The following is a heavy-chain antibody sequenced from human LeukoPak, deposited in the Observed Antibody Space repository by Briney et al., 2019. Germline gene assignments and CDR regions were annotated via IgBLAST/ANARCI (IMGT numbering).Heavy chain of an antibody. CDR3: AREQRIRHCSEGVCTEGYYCDY. D-gene: IGHD2-15*01. CDR2: LSRGGSTT. J-gene: IGHJ4*02. CDR1: GLAFNMFA. Sequence: GGSLRLSCAGTGLAFNMFAIDWVRQAPGRGLEWVSGLSRGGSTTNYADSVKGRFTISRDTSQSAVFLQMHSLRPEDTAVYYCAREQRIRHCSEGVCTEGYYCDYWGQGTPVTVSS. V-gene: IGHV3-23*01.